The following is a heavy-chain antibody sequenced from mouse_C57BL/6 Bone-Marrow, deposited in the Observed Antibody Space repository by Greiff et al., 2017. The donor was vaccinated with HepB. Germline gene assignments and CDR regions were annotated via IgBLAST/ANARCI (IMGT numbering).Heavy chain of an antibody. Sequence: EVKLVESGGGLVKPGGSLKLSCAASGFTFSSYAMSWVRQTPEKRLEWVATISDGGSYTYYPDNVKGRFTISRDNAKNNLYLQMSHLKSEDTAMYYCARVRVTGTRDYWGQGTTLTVSS. CDR2: ISDGGSYT. V-gene: IGHV5-4*03. CDR1: GFTFSSYA. J-gene: IGHJ2*01. D-gene: IGHD4-1*01. CDR3: ARVRVTGTRDY.